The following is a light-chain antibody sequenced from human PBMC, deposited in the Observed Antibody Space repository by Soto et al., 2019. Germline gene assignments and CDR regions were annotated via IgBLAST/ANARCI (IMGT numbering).Light chain of an antibody. CDR1: QSVSSTL. CDR2: GVS. J-gene: IGKJ1*01. V-gene: IGKV3-20*01. CDR3: QHYNSYSGA. Sequence: EIVLTQSPVALSLSPGERATLSCRASQSVSSTLLTWYQQKPGQAPRLLIYGVSSRATGIPDRFSGSGPGTDFTLTISSLQPDDFATYYCQHYNSYSGAFGQGTKVDIK.